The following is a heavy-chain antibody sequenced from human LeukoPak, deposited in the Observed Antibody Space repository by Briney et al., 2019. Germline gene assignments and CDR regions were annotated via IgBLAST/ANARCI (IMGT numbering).Heavy chain of an antibody. D-gene: IGHD3-10*02. CDR1: GFTFSSYE. CDR3: AELGITMIGGV. CDR2: ISSSGSTI. Sequence: GGSLRLSCAASGFTFSSYEMNWVRQAPGKGLEWVSYISSSGSTIYYTDSVKGRFTISRDNAKTSLYLQMNSLRAEDTAVYYCAELGITMIGGVWGKGTTVTISS. J-gene: IGHJ6*04. V-gene: IGHV3-48*03.